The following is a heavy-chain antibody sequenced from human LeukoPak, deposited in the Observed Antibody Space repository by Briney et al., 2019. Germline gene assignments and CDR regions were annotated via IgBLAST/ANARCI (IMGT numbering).Heavy chain of an antibody. CDR1: GYTFTDYF. CDR2: INPKTGAT. J-gene: IGHJ5*02. Sequence: ASAKVSRKASGYTFTDYFLHWLRQAPGQGLEWMGWINPKTGATNYAQSFQGRVTMTRDTSISTGNMELNRLRSDDTAVYYCARAYEYGWFDPWGQGTLVTVSS. V-gene: IGHV1-2*02. CDR3: ARAYEYGWFDP. D-gene: IGHD3-16*01.